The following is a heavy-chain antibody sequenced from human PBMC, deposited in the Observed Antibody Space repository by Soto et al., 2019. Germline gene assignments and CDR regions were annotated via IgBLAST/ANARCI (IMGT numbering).Heavy chain of an antibody. J-gene: IGHJ4*02. CDR3: DGGIAARPLDY. D-gene: IGHD6-6*01. CDR2: IYHSGST. CDR1: GGSISSGGYF. V-gene: IGHV4-30-2*01. Sequence: QLQLQESGSGLVKPSQTLSLTCAVSGGSISSGGYFWSWIRQPPGKGLEWIGYIYHSGSTYYNPSLKSRVTISVDRSKNQFSLKLSSVTAADTAVYYCDGGIAARPLDYWGQGTLVTVSS.